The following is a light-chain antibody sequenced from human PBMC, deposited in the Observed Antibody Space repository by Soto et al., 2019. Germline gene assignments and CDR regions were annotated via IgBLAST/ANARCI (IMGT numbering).Light chain of an antibody. CDR2: GAF. Sequence: LTQSPGSLSLSSGERATVSCRASQTVRSSYLAWYQQRPGQAPILLIYGAFNRATGIPDRFSGSESGRDYNLTISRRDPEDSAVYYCQQYGDSITFGGGTKVEI. CDR3: QQYGDSIT. V-gene: IGKV3-20*01. J-gene: IGKJ4*01. CDR1: QTVRSSY.